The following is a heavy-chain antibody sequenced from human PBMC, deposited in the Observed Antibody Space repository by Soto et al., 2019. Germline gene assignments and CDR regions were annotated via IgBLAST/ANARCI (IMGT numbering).Heavy chain of an antibody. CDR2: ISSSGVT. D-gene: IGHD1-26*01. CDR3: ARDHGGYLTFDY. V-gene: IGHV1-18*04. CDR1: GYTFSSSA. J-gene: IGHJ4*02. Sequence: QVRLVQSGPEVKKPEASVKVSCKASGYTFSSSAISWVRQAPGQGPEWMGWISSSGVTNYAQNFQGRVTLTVDASTTTAYMEVRSLSSADTAIYYCARDHGGYLTFDYGGQGTLVTVSS.